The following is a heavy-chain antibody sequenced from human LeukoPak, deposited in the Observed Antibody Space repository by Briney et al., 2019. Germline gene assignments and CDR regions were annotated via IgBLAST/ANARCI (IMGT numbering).Heavy chain of an antibody. Sequence: GSSVKVSCKASGGTFSSYAISWVRQAPGQGLEWTGRIIPILGIANYAQKFQGRVTITADKSTSTAYMELSSLRSEDTAVYYCAREAESRFDPWGQGTLVTVSS. CDR3: AREAESRFDP. D-gene: IGHD2/OR15-2a*01. CDR1: GGTFSSYA. V-gene: IGHV1-69*04. CDR2: IIPILGIA. J-gene: IGHJ5*02.